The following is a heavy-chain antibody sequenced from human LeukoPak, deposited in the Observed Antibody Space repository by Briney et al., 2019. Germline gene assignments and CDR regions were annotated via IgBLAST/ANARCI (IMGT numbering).Heavy chain of an antibody. V-gene: IGHV4-4*07. CDR2: IYTSGST. D-gene: IGHD6-19*01. Sequence: SETLSLTCIVSGGSISRSNYYWGWIRQPAGKGLEWIGRIYTSGSTNYNPSLKSRVTMSVDTSKNQFSLKLSSVAAADTAVYYCARAVAGNFDYWGQGTLVTVSS. CDR3: ARAVAGNFDY. CDR1: GGSISRSNYY. J-gene: IGHJ4*02.